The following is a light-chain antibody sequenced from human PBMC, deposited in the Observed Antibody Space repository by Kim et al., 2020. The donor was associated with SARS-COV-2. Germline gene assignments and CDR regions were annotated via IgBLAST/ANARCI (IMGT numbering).Light chain of an antibody. CDR1: SLRRYY. Sequence: ELTQDPAVSVALGQTVRITCQGDSLRRYYASWYQQKPGQAPVLVIYGKNNRPSGIPDRFSGSSSGNTASLTITGAQAEDEADYYCNSRDSSGNHWVFGGGTQLTVL. CDR3: NSRDSSGNHWV. V-gene: IGLV3-19*01. J-gene: IGLJ3*02. CDR2: GKN.